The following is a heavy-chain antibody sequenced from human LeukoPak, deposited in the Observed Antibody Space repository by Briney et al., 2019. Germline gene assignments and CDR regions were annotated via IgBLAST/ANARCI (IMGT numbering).Heavy chain of an antibody. CDR3: ARSQHSSGYHYVPPGYWYFDL. CDR1: GGSFSGYY. Sequence: SETLSLTCAVYGGSFSGYYWSWIRQPPGKGLEWIGEINHSGSTNYNPSLKSRVTISVDTSKNQFSLKLSSVTAADTAVYYCARSQHSSGYHYVPPGYWYFDLWGRGTLVTVSS. CDR2: INHSGST. V-gene: IGHV4-34*01. J-gene: IGHJ2*01. D-gene: IGHD3-22*01.